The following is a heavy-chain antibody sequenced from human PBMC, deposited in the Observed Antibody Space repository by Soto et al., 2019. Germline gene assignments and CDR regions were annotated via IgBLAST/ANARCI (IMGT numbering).Heavy chain of an antibody. V-gene: IGHV3-72*01. CDR1: GFTFSDHY. CDR2: IRNKANRYST. CDR3: ASAAGSLYSMDV. D-gene: IGHD6-13*01. J-gene: IGHJ6*02. Sequence: PGGSLRLSCAASGFTFSDHYMDWVRQAPGKGLEWVGRIRNKANRYSTEYAASVRGRFTISRDDSRNSVNLQMNSLKTEDTAVYYCASAAGSLYSMDVWGQGTTVTVSS.